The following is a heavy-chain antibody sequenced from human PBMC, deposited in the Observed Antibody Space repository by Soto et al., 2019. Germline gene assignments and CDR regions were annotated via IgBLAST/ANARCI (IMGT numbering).Heavy chain of an antibody. CDR1: GGSISSYY. D-gene: IGHD1-26*01. V-gene: IGHV4-59*01. Sequence: SETLSLTCTVSGGSISSYYWSWIRQPPGKGLEWIGYIYYSGSTNYNPSLKSRVTISVDTSKNQFSLKLSSVTAADTAVYYCARDPGYSGSFKYGMDVWGQGATVTVSS. CDR2: IYYSGST. J-gene: IGHJ6*02. CDR3: ARDPGYSGSFKYGMDV.